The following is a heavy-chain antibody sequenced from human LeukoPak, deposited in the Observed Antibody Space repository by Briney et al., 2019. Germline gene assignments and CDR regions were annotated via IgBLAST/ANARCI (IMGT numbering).Heavy chain of an antibody. CDR3: ARWRSYCSSTSCYRNDNFDY. CDR2: ISAYNGNT. D-gene: IGHD2-2*02. V-gene: IGHV1-18*01. Sequence: APVKVSCKASGYTFTSYGISWVRQAPGQGLEWMGWISAYNGNTNYAQKLQGRVTMTTDTSTSTAYMELRSLRSDDTAVYYCARWRSYCSSTSCYRNDNFDYWGQGTLVTVSS. J-gene: IGHJ4*02. CDR1: GYTFTSYG.